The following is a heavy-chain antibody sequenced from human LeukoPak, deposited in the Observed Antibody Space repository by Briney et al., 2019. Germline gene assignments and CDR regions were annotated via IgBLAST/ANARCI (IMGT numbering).Heavy chain of an antibody. V-gene: IGHV4-4*07. Sequence: SETLSLTCTVSGGSISSYYWSWIRQPAGKGLEWIGRIYTSGSTNYNPSLKSRVTMSVDTSKNQFSLKLSSVTAADTAIYYCAKGAGGFSYYNWFDPWGQGTLVTVSS. J-gene: IGHJ5*02. CDR2: IYTSGST. CDR3: AKGAGGFSYYNWFDP. D-gene: IGHD5-18*01. CDR1: GGSISSYY.